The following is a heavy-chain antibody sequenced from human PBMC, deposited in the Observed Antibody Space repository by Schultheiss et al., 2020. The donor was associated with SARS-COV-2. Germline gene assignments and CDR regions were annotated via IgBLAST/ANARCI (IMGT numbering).Heavy chain of an antibody. CDR3: ARSLILTGYYYYYYGMDV. J-gene: IGHJ6*02. CDR1: GGSISSSSYY. D-gene: IGHD3-9*01. V-gene: IGHV4-39*01. CDR2: IYYSGST. Sequence: SETLSLTCTVSGGSISSSSYYWGWIRQPPGKGLEWIGSIYYSGSTYYNPSLKSRVTISVDTSKNQFSLKLSSVTAADTAVYYCARSLILTGYYYYYYGMDVWGQGTTVTVSS.